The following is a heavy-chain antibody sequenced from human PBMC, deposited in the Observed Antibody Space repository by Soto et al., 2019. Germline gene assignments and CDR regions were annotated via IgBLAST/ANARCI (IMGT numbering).Heavy chain of an antibody. V-gene: IGHV3-23*01. J-gene: IGHJ4*02. CDR3: AKRRSGSGRLDQIDY. CDR2: ISDSGSST. D-gene: IGHD3-10*01. Sequence: PGGSLRLSCAASGFTFSSYAMSWVRQAPGNGLEWVSGISDSGSSTYYADSVKGRFTISRDTSKNTLTLQVNSLRVEDTAVYYCAKRRSGSGRLDQIDYWGQGTLVTVSS. CDR1: GFTFSSYA.